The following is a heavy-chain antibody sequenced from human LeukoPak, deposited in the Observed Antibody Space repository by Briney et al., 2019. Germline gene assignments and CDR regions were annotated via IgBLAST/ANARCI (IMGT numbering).Heavy chain of an antibody. CDR3: ARQDISLDD. V-gene: IGHV3-30-3*01. Sequence: PGGSLRLSCAASGFAFSRHTMHWVRQAPGKGLEWVAVIESDVTNKYHADSVKGRFTISRDNSKNTLYLQMSSLRLEDTALYFCARQDISLDDWGQGTLVTVSS. CDR2: IESDVTNK. CDR1: GFAFSRHT. D-gene: IGHD3-3*02. J-gene: IGHJ4*02.